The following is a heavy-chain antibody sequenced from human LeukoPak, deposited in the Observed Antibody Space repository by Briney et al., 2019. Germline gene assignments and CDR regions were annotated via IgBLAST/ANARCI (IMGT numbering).Heavy chain of an antibody. CDR1: GGSFSTYY. CDR3: ARENSYYDSSGYYYGSGYFDY. J-gene: IGHJ4*02. Sequence: PSETLSLTCTVSGGSFSTYYWSWIRQPPGKGLEWIGYIYYSGSTNYNPSLPSRATISVDTSKNHFSLRLSSVTAADTAVYSCARENSYYDSSGYYYGSGYFDYWGQGTLVTVSS. D-gene: IGHD3-22*01. CDR2: IYYSGST. V-gene: IGHV4-59*01.